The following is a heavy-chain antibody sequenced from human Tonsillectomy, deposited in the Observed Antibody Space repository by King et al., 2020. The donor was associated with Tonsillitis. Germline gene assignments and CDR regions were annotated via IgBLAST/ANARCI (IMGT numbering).Heavy chain of an antibody. CDR2: MYSGST. CDR1: GGSISSYY. V-gene: IGHV4-59*01. CDR3: ARDLYDFGRGYFYGMDV. J-gene: IGHJ6*02. D-gene: IGHD3-3*01. Sequence: QLQESGPGLVKPSETLSLTCSVSGGSISSYYWSWIRQPPGKGLEWIGYMYSGSTNYNPSLKSRVTISVDTSKNQFSLKLSSVTAADTAVYYCARDLYDFGRGYFYGMDVWGQGTAVTVSS.